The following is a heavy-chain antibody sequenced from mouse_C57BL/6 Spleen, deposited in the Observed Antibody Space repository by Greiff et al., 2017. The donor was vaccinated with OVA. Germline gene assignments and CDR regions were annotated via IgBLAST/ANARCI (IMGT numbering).Heavy chain of an antibody. J-gene: IGHJ3*01. CDR2: ISDGGSYT. CDR3: ASRELFAY. CDR1: GFTFSSYA. V-gene: IGHV5-4*03. Sequence: EVKVVESGGGLVKPGGSLKFSCEASGFTFSSYAMYWVSQSPEKRLEWVGTISDGGSYTYYPDNVKNRFTISTDNTKNNLYLQISHLKSEDTAMYYCASRELFAYWGQGTLLTVSA.